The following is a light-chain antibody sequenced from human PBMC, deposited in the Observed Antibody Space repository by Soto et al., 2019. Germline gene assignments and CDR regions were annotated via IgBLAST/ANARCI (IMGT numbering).Light chain of an antibody. CDR3: SSYTSSSTLV. Sequence: QSALTQPASLSGSPGPSITISCTGTSIDVGSYNYASWYPQHPGKAPKLMIYELSNRPSGVSNRFSGSKSGNTASLTISGVQAEDDADYYCSSYTSSSTLVFGTGTKVTVL. CDR2: ELS. J-gene: IGLJ1*01. V-gene: IGLV2-14*01. CDR1: SIDVGSYNY.